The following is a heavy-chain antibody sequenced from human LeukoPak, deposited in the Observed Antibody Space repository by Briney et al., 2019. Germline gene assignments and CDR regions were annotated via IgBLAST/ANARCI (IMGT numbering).Heavy chain of an antibody. CDR1: GFIFSDYG. CDR2: IRGGGDSK. J-gene: IGHJ4*02. CDR3: ARGLEWKATRPHY. Sequence: GGSLRLSCAASGFIFSDYGLSWVRQAPGKGLEWVSAIRGGGDSKHYADFVKGRFTISRDNSKNTMYLQMNGLRDEDPAVYYGARGLEWKATRPHYWGQGTLVSASS. V-gene: IGHV3-23*01. D-gene: IGHD3-3*01.